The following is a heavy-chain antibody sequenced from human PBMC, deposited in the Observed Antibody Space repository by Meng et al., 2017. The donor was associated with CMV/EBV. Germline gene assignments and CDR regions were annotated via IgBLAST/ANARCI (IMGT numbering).Heavy chain of an antibody. V-gene: IGHV4-4*07. Sequence: EAGRGAVTPSETLPLPCTVSGGSLSSYYWSWIRQPAGKGLEWIGRIYTSGSTNYNPSLKSRVTMSVDTSKNQFSLKLSSVPAADTAVYYCARSMVVAGDWFDPWGQGTLVTVSS. CDR3: ARSMVVAGDWFDP. CDR1: GGSLSSYY. J-gene: IGHJ5*02. CDR2: IYTSGST. D-gene: IGHD2-15*01.